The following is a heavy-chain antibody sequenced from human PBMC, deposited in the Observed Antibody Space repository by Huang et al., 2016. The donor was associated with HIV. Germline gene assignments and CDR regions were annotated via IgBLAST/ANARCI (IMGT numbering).Heavy chain of an antibody. CDR2: SYYSGST. D-gene: IGHD3-22*01. V-gene: IGHV4-39*01. CDR3: ARQFSYYDSSGYTPWDAFDI. Sequence: QLQLQGSGPGLVKPSATLSLTCTVSGGSITSSSYSWGWIRQPPGKGLGGVGSSYYSGSTDYSPPLKSRVTVSADTSKNQFSLKLGAVTAADTAVYYCARQFSYYDSSGYTPWDAFDIWGQGTMVTVSS. J-gene: IGHJ3*02. CDR1: GGSITSSSYS.